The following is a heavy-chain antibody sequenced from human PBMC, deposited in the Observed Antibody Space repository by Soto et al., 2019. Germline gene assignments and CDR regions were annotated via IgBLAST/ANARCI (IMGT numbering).Heavy chain of an antibody. Sequence: QVQLMQSGAEVKEPGASVKVSCKASGDTFTDYYIHWVRQAPGQGLEWMGRVNPSGGHTTYAQHFLGRGTMTRDTTTSTLYKELTSRISDDTSVYYCARGGHVVVVTAALDYWGQGTLVTVSS. CDR1: GDTFTDYY. D-gene: IGHD2-21*02. V-gene: IGHV1-46*01. CDR3: ARGGHVVVVTAALDY. J-gene: IGHJ4*02. CDR2: VNPSGGHT.